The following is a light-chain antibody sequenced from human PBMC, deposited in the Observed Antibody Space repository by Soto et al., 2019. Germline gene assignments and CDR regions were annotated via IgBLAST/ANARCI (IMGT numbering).Light chain of an antibody. CDR3: QQYNNWPPWT. Sequence: EIVLTQSPGTLSLSPGERATLSCRASQSFSSSYLVWYQQKPGQAPRLLIYAASSRAAGIPDRFSGSGSGTDFTLTISRLEPEDFAVYYCQQYNNWPPWTFGQGTKVEIK. V-gene: IGKV3-20*01. J-gene: IGKJ1*01. CDR2: AAS. CDR1: QSFSSSY.